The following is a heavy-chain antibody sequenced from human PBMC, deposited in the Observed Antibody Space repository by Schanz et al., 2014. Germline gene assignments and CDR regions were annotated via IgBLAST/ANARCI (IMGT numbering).Heavy chain of an antibody. CDR2: IYYSGST. CDR3: ARGRVVPAAPEFDY. Sequence: QVQLQESGPGLVKPSETLSLTCIVSGGSTRSSNYYWSWIRQPPGKGLEWIGYIYYSGSTTYNPSLKSRVTISVDTSKKQFSLNLSSVTAADTAVYYCARGRVVPAAPEFDYGGQGILVTVSS. D-gene: IGHD2-2*01. J-gene: IGHJ4*02. V-gene: IGHV4-61*01. CDR1: GGSTRSSNYY.